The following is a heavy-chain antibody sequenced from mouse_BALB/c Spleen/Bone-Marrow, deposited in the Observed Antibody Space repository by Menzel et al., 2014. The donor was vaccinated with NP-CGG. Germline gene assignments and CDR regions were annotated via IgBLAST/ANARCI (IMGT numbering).Heavy chain of an antibody. V-gene: IGHV5-2*01. CDR3: ARRGDYDWFAY. CDR1: EYEFPSHD. D-gene: IGHD2-4*01. Sequence: EVKVVESGGGLVQPGESLKLSCESNEYEFPSHDMSWVRKTPEKRLELVAAINSDGGSTYYPDTMERRFIISRDNTKXTLYLRMSSLRSEDTALYYCARRGDYDWFAYWGQGTQVTVSA. CDR2: INSDGGST. J-gene: IGHJ3*01.